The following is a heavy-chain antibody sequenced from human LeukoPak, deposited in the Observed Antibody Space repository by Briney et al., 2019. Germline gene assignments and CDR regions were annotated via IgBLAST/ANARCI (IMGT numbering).Heavy chain of an antibody. CDR3: ARRVTGTTRYFDY. Sequence: PSETLSLTCTVSGGSISSSDYYWGWIRQPPGKGLEWIGSIYYSGSTYYNPSLKSRVTTSVDTSKNQFSLKLSSVTAADTAVYYCARRVTGTTRYFDYWGQGTLVTVSS. CDR2: IYYSGST. V-gene: IGHV4-39*01. D-gene: IGHD1-20*01. J-gene: IGHJ4*02. CDR1: GGSISSSDYY.